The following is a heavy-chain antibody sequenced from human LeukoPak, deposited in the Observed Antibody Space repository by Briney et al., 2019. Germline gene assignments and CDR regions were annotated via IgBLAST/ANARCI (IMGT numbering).Heavy chain of an antibody. D-gene: IGHD4-11*01. J-gene: IGHJ3*02. Sequence: SETLSLTCAVYGGSFSGYYWSWIRQPPGKGLEWIGEINHSGSTNYNPSLKSRVTISVDTSKNQFSLKPSSVTAADTAVYYCARGSDDYSNYYDAFDIWGQGTMVTVSS. CDR3: ARGSDDYSNYYDAFDI. V-gene: IGHV4-34*01. CDR1: GGSFSGYY. CDR2: INHSGST.